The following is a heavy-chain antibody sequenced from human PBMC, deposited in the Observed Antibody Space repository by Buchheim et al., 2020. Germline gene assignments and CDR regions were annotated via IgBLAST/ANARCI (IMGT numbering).Heavy chain of an antibody. Sequence: QVQLVESGGGVVQPGRSLRLSCAASGFTFSSYGMHWVRQAPGKGLEWVAVISYDGSNKYYADSVKGRFTISRDNSKNTLYLQMNSLRAEDTAVYYCASAWSEYDSSGLDAFDIWGQGT. J-gene: IGHJ3*02. CDR1: GFTFSSYG. V-gene: IGHV3-30*03. CDR3: ASAWSEYDSSGLDAFDI. D-gene: IGHD3-22*01. CDR2: ISYDGSNK.